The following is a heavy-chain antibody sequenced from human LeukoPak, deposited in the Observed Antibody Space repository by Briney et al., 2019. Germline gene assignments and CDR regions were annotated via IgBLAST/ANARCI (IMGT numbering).Heavy chain of an antibody. Sequence: GASVKVSCKASGYTFTSYGISWVRQAPGQGLEWMGWISAYNGNTNYAQKLQGRVTMTTDTSTSTAYMELRSLRSDDTAVYYCARGNYDILTGYYADYWGQGTLVTGAS. CDR2: ISAYNGNT. J-gene: IGHJ4*02. CDR1: GYTFTSYG. CDR3: ARGNYDILTGYYADY. D-gene: IGHD3-9*01. V-gene: IGHV1-18*01.